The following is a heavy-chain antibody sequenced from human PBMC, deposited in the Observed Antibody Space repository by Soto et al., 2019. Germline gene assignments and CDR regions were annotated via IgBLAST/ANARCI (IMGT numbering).Heavy chain of an antibody. CDR2: ISAYNGNT. J-gene: IGHJ5*02. CDR1: GYTFTSYG. D-gene: IGHD3-3*01. V-gene: IGHV1-18*01. CDR3: ARDGNGITIFGVDPHWFDP. Sequence: QVQLVQSGAEVKKPGASVKVSCKASGYTFTSYGISWVRQAPGQGLEWMGWISAYNGNTNYAQKLQGRVTMTTDTSTSTAYMELRSLRSDDTAVDYCARDGNGITIFGVDPHWFDPWGQGTLVTVSS.